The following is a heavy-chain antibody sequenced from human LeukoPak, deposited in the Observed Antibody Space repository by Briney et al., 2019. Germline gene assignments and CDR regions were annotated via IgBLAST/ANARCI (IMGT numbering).Heavy chain of an antibody. CDR2: IYSGGST. Sequence: GGSLRLSCAASGFTVSSNYMSWVRQAPGRGLEWVSVIYSGGSTYYADSVKGRFTISRDNSKNTLFLQMNSLRAGDTAVYYCARGTVTTVDYWGQGTLVTVSS. J-gene: IGHJ4*02. D-gene: IGHD4-17*01. V-gene: IGHV3-66*01. CDR3: ARGTVTTVDY. CDR1: GFTVSSNY.